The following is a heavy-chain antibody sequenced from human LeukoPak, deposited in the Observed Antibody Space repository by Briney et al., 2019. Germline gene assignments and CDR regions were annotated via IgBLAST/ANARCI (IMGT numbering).Heavy chain of an antibody. D-gene: IGHD6-13*01. Sequence: PSETLSLTCTVSGGSIISYYWSWIRQPPGKGLEWIGYMYYSGSSGTTNYNPSLKSRVTISVDTFKNQFSLKLSSVTAADTAVYYCTRSGSSWYRYYFDYWGQGTLVTVSS. CDR1: GGSIISYY. V-gene: IGHV4-59*01. CDR3: TRSGSSWYRYYFDY. J-gene: IGHJ4*02. CDR2: MYYSGSSGTT.